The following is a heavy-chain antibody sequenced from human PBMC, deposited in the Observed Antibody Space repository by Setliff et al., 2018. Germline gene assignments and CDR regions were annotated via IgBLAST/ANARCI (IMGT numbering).Heavy chain of an antibody. CDR1: GYTFTSYA. CDR2: IHAGNGNT. D-gene: IGHD3-10*01. V-gene: IGHV1-3*01. J-gene: IGHJ4*02. Sequence: ASVKVSCKASGYTFTSYAMHWVRQAPGQRLEWMGWIHAGNGNTKYSQKFQGRVTITRDTSASTAYMELSSLRSEDTAVYYCARDRFVYSGSGSLVFDYWGQGTLVTVSS. CDR3: ARDRFVYSGSGSLVFDY.